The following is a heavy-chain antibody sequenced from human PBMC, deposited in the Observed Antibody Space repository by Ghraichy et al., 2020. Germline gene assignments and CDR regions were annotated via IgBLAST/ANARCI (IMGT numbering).Heavy chain of an antibody. D-gene: IGHD5-18*01. J-gene: IGHJ4*02. V-gene: IGHV1-24*01. CDR3: ATGHSYGDNEDY. Sequence: ASVKVSCKVSGYTLTELSMHWVRQAPGKGLEWMGGFDPEDGETIYAQKFQGRVTMTEDTSTDTAYMELSSLRSEDTAVYYCATGHSYGDNEDYWGQGTLVTVSS. CDR2: FDPEDGET. CDR1: GYTLTELS.